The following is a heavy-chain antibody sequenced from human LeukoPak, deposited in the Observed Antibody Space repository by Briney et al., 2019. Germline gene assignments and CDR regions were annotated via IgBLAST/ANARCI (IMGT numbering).Heavy chain of an antibody. J-gene: IGHJ6*02. CDR1: GYTFTSYG. V-gene: IGHV1-18*01. Sequence: GASVKVSCKASGYTFTSYGISWVRQAPGRGLEWMGWISAYNGNTNYAQKLQGRVTMTTDTSTSTAYMELRSLRSDDTAVYYCAVAVADYYYGMDVWGQGTTVTVSS. CDR2: ISAYNGNT. D-gene: IGHD6-19*01. CDR3: AVAVADYYYGMDV.